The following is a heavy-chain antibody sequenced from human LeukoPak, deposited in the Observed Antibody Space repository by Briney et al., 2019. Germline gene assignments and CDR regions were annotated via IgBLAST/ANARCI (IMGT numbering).Heavy chain of an antibody. D-gene: IGHD3-10*01. CDR3: ARSQNYYGSGDY. CDR1: GGSVSNGNYY. J-gene: IGHJ4*02. Sequence: SETLSLTCTVSGGSVSNGNYYWSWLRQPPGTALEWIGYIYYTGSTNYNPSLEGRVTISVDTSKNQFSVKLSSVTAADTAVYYCARSQNYYGSGDYWSQGTLVTVSS. CDR2: IYYTGST. V-gene: IGHV4-61*01.